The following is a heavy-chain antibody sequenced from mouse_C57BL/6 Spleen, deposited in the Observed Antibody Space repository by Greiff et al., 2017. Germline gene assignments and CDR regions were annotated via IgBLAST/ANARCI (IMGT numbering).Heavy chain of an antibody. J-gene: IGHJ1*03. D-gene: IGHD1-1*01. V-gene: IGHV1-26*01. Sequence: VQLQQSGPELVKPGASVKISCKASGYTFTDYYMNWVKQSHGKSLEWIGDINPKNGGTSYHQKFKGKATLTVDTSSSTAYMELRSLTSEDTAVYYCASSGGSPSVFDVWGTGPTVAFSS. CDR1: GYTFTDYY. CDR3: ASSGGSPSVFDV. CDR2: INPKNGGT.